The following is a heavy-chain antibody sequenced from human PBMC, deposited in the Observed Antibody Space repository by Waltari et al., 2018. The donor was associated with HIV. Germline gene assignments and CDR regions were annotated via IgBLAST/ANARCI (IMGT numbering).Heavy chain of an antibody. Sequence: QLQLQESGPGLVKPSETLSLTCTVSGGSISSSGYYWGWIRQPPGKGLEWIGTIYYSGSTYHTPSLKSRVTISADTSKNQFSLKLSAVTAADTAVYYCARGASIGGWVRNDYWGQGTLVTVSS. CDR3: ARGASIGGWVRNDY. J-gene: IGHJ4*02. CDR2: IYYSGST. V-gene: IGHV4-39*07. CDR1: GGSISSSGYY. D-gene: IGHD6-6*01.